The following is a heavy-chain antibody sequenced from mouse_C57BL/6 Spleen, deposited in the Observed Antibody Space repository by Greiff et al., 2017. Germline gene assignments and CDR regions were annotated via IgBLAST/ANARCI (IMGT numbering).Heavy chain of an antibody. CDR3: ARSYYGSSYGFAY. CDR2: INPGSGGT. D-gene: IGHD1-1*01. CDR1: GYAFTNYL. Sequence: QVQLQHSGAELVRPGTSVKVSCKASGYAFTNYLIEWVKQRPGQGLEWIGVINPGSGGTNYNEKFKGKATLTADKSSSTAYMQLSSLTSEDSAVYFCARSYYGSSYGFAYWGQGTLVTVSA. V-gene: IGHV1-54*01. J-gene: IGHJ3*01.